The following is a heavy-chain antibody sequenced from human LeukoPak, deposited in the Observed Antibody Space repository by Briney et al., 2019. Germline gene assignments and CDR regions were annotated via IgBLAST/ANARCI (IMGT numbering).Heavy chain of an antibody. Sequence: TASETLSLTCTVSGGSISSSSYYWGWIRQPPGKGLEWIGSIYYSGSTYYNPSLKSRVTISVDTSKNEFPLKLSSVTAADTAVYYCARYSSSSFDYWGQGTLVTVSS. V-gene: IGHV4-39*01. J-gene: IGHJ4*02. CDR2: IYYSGST. CDR1: GGSISSSSYY. D-gene: IGHD6-6*01. CDR3: ARYSSSSFDY.